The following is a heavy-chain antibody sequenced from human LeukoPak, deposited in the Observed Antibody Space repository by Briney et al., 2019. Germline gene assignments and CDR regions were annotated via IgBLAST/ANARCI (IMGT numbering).Heavy chain of an antibody. Sequence: GPSLRLSCPASGFTSSSYATSSVHQPPGKGREWVSAVSGSGASTYYADSVKGRFTISRDNSKNTLYLQMNSLRAEDTAVYYCARMVGPAAIDYFDYWGQGTLVTVSS. CDR2: VSGSGAST. J-gene: IGHJ4*02. CDR3: ARMVGPAAIDYFDY. V-gene: IGHV3-23*01. CDR1: GFTSSSYA. D-gene: IGHD2-2*01.